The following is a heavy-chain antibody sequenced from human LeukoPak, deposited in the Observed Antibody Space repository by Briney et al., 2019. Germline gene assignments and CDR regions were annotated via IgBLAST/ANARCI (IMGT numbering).Heavy chain of an antibody. Sequence: SETLSLTCTVSGASISSSGFYWSWIRQPPGKGLEWIGYIYYSGSTNYNPSLKSRVTISVDTSKNQFSLKLSSVTAADTAVYYCARRYPYSGYDHWGQGTLVTVSS. CDR1: GASISSSGFY. CDR3: ARRYPYSGYDH. CDR2: IYYSGST. V-gene: IGHV4-61*08. D-gene: IGHD5-12*01. J-gene: IGHJ5*02.